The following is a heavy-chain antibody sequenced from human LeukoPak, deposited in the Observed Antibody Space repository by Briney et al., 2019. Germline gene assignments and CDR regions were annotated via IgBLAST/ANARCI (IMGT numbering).Heavy chain of an antibody. V-gene: IGHV1-18*01. Sequence: AASVKVSCKASGHSFTDYGITWVRQAPGQGLEWMGWISGRNGNTNYSQRLQGRVTMTTDTSTSTAYMELRSLTSDDTAVYYCARDHALWSNCFDYWGQGTLVTVSS. CDR1: GHSFTDYG. J-gene: IGHJ4*02. CDR3: ARDHALWSNCFDY. CDR2: ISGRNGNT. D-gene: IGHD2/OR15-2a*01.